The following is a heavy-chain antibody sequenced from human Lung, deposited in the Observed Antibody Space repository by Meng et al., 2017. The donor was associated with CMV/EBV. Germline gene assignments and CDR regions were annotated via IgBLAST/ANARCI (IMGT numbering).Heavy chain of an antibody. CDR3: VKDVDFYDSSGYSD. CDR1: GFNFDDYA. J-gene: IGHJ4*02. Sequence: GGSLRLSCAASGFNFDDYAMHWVRQGPGKGLEWGSGSSWNGNHIGYADSVQDRFTVSRDTAKNSLYLQMNSLRPEDTAVFYFVKDVDFYDSSGYSDWGQGXLVTVSS. D-gene: IGHD3-22*01. V-gene: IGHV3-9*01. CDR2: SSWNGNHI.